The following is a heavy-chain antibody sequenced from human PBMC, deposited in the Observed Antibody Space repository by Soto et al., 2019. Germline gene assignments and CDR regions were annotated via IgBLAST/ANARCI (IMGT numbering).Heavy chain of an antibody. CDR2: ISYDGSNK. CDR3: ARREMASGTDWWFDP. Sequence: LRLYCAASGFTFSSYGMHWVRQAPGTGLEGVAVISYDGSNKYYADSVKGRFTISRDNSKNTLYLQMNSLRAEDTAVYYCARREMASGTDWWFDPWVQVTLVTVSS. J-gene: IGHJ5*02. D-gene: IGHD6-13*01. V-gene: IGHV3-30*03. CDR1: GFTFSSYG.